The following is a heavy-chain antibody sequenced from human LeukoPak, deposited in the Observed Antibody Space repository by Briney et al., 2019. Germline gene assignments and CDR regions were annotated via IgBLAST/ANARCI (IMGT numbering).Heavy chain of an antibody. CDR1: GGTFSSYA. V-gene: IGHV1-69*13. Sequence: ASVKVSCKASGGTFSSYAISWVRQAPGQGLEWMGGIIPIFGTANYAQKFQGRVTITADESTSTAYMELSSLRSEDTAVYYCARLVAGGSSVTDYWGQGTLVTVSS. D-gene: IGHD6-19*01. J-gene: IGHJ4*02. CDR2: IIPIFGTA. CDR3: ARLVAGGSSVTDY.